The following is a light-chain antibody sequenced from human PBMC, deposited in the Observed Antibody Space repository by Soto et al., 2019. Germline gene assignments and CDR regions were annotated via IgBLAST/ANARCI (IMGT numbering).Light chain of an antibody. Sequence: QTVVSQEPSFSVSPGETVTLTCGLTSASVLTSYYPSWYQQTPGQAPRTLIYSTNIRSSGVPDRFSGSILGNKAALTITGAQVDDESDYYCALYVSSGTVVFGGGTKLTVL. V-gene: IGLV8-61*01. J-gene: IGLJ2*01. CDR3: ALYVSSGTVV. CDR1: SASVLTSYY. CDR2: STN.